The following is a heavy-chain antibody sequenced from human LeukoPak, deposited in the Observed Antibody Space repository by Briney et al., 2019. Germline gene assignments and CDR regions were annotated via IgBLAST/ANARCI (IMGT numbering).Heavy chain of an antibody. CDR1: GGSINGSSYY. CDR3: ARRPVLRLLEWFPLEAFDI. CDR2: IFYSGNT. Sequence: SETLSLTCTVSGGSINGSSYYWGWIRQPPGKGLEWIGSIFYSGNTYDNPSLKSRVTISVDTSKNQFSLKLNSVTAADTAVYYCARRPVLRLLEWFPLEAFDIWGQGTMVTVSS. V-gene: IGHV4-39*07. J-gene: IGHJ3*02. D-gene: IGHD3-3*01.